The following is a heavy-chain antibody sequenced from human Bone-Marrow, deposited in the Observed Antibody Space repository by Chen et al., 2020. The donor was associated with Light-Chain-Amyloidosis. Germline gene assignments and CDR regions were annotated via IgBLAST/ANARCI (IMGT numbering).Heavy chain of an antibody. V-gene: IGHV4-30-4*01. Sequence: QVQLQESGPGLVKPSQTLSLTCTVSGGSIRSGDNYWSWLRQPPGKGLQWIGYIYHSGSINHNPSLNSRVTMSVDTSRNQFSLKLTSVTAADTAVYYCAREVAANYNFYMDVWGKGTTVIVSS. J-gene: IGHJ6*03. D-gene: IGHD6-25*01. CDR3: AREVAANYNFYMDV. CDR2: IYHSGSI. CDR1: GGSIRSGDNY.